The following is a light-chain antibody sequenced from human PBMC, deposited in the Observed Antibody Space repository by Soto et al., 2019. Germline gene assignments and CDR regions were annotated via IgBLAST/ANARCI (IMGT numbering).Light chain of an antibody. CDR1: RGISSW. J-gene: IGKJ1*01. Sequence: DIQMTQSPSSVSASVGDRVTTTCRASRGISSWLAWYQQKPGKAPKLLIYAASNRATGIPDRFSGSGSGTDFTLTISRLEPEDFAVYYCQQYGSSGTFGQGTKVDI. CDR3: QQYGSSGT. CDR2: AAS. V-gene: IGKV1-12*01.